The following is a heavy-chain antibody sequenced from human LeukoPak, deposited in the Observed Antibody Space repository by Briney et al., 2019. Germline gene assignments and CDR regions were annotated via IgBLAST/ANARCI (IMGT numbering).Heavy chain of an antibody. Sequence: SETLSLTCTVSGGSISSYYWSWIRQPPGKGLEWIGYIYYSGSTNYNPSLKSRVTISVDTSKNQFSLKLSSVTAADTAVYYCARHRVLPSGHYYYYYGMDVWGQGTTVTVSS. V-gene: IGHV4-59*08. CDR3: ARHRVLPSGHYYYYYGMDV. J-gene: IGHJ6*02. CDR2: IYYSGST. CDR1: GGSISSYY. D-gene: IGHD2-2*01.